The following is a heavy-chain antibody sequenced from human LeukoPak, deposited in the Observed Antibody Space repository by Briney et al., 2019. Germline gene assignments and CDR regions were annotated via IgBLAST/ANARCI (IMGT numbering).Heavy chain of an antibody. J-gene: IGHJ5*02. Sequence: PGGSLRLSCAASGFTFSDYYMSWIRQAPGKGLEWVANIKQDGSEKYYVDSVKGRFTISRDNAKNSLYLQMNSLGAEDTAVYYCAREGYQLLYKSKYNWFDPWGQGTLVTVSS. V-gene: IGHV3-7*01. CDR3: AREGYQLLYKSKYNWFDP. CDR2: IKQDGSEK. D-gene: IGHD2-2*02. CDR1: GFTFSDYY.